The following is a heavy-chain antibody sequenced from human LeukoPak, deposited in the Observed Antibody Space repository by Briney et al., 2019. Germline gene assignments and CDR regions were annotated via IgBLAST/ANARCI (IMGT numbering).Heavy chain of an antibody. CDR3: ARDGAPHQEYYFDY. Sequence: PGRSLRLSCAASGFTFSSYGMHWVRQAPGKGLEWVAVISYDGSNKYYADSVKGRFTISRDNSKNTLYLQMNSLRAEDTAVYYCARDGAPHQEYYFDYWGQGTLVTVSS. J-gene: IGHJ4*02. V-gene: IGHV3-30*03. CDR2: ISYDGSNK. D-gene: IGHD1-26*01. CDR1: GFTFSSYG.